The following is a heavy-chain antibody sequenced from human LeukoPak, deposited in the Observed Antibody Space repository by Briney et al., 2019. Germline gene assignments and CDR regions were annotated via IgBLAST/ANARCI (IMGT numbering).Heavy chain of an antibody. V-gene: IGHV4-61*05. D-gene: IGHD2-15*01. Sequence: PSETLSLTCSVSGDSISSNSYYWVWIRQPPGKGLEWIGYVYYSGSTNYNPSLKSRVTISLDASKNQFSLKLNSVTAADTAVYYCATGGAAISGGYSWFDPWGRGTLVTVSS. CDR2: VYYSGST. J-gene: IGHJ5*02. CDR1: GDSISSNSYY. CDR3: ATGGAAISGGYSWFDP.